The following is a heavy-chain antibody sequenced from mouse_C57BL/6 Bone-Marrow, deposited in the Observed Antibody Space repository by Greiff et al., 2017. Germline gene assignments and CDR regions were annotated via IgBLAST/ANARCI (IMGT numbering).Heavy chain of an antibody. V-gene: IGHV14-4*01. J-gene: IGHJ2*01. CDR2: IDPESGDT. Sequence: VQLQQSGAELVRPGASVKLSCTASGFNIKDDYIHWVKQRPEQGLEWIGWIDPESGDTEYASKFQGKATLTSDTSSNTAYLQLSSLTSEDTAVDYCSSFDGHYFDFWGQGTPLTVAS. CDR3: SSFDGHYFDF. D-gene: IGHD2-3*01. CDR1: GFNIKDDY.